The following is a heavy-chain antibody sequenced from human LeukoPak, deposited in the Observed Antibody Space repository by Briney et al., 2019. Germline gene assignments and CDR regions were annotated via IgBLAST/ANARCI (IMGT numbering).Heavy chain of an antibody. Sequence: SQTLSLTCAISGDSVSSPSAAWNWLRQSPSGGLEWLGRTYYRSKWYYDYAVAVKSRISINPDTSKNQFSLQLSSVTPEDTAVYYCARDPVGGSTIFDYWGQGTLVTVSS. CDR3: ARDPVGGSTIFDY. V-gene: IGHV6-1*01. CDR2: TYYRSKWYY. D-gene: IGHD1-26*01. J-gene: IGHJ4*02. CDR1: GDSVSSPSAA.